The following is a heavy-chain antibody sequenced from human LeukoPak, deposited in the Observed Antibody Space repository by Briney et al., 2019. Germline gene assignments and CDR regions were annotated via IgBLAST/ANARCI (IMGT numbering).Heavy chain of an antibody. CDR2: INHSGST. CDR3: ARVSIPAADFDY. V-gene: IGHV4-34*01. Sequence: SSETLSLTCAVYGGSFSGYYWSWIRQPPGKGLEWIGEINHSGSTNYNPSLKSQVTISVDTSKNQFSLKLSSVTAADTAVYYCARVSIPAADFDYWGQGTLVTVSS. J-gene: IGHJ4*02. D-gene: IGHD2-2*01. CDR1: GGSFSGYY.